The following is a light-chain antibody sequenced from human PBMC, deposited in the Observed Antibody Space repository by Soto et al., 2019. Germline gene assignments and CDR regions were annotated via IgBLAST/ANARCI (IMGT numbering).Light chain of an antibody. CDR3: SSYAAISSLGV. CDR1: SSDVGGYKY. CDR2: EVN. Sequence: QSALTQPPSASGSPGQSVTISCTGTSSDVGGYKYVSWYQQHPGKAPKLMIFEVNKRPSGVPDRFSGSKSGNTASLTVSGRPAEDEADYYCSSYAAISSLGVFGTGTKLTVL. J-gene: IGLJ1*01. V-gene: IGLV2-8*01.